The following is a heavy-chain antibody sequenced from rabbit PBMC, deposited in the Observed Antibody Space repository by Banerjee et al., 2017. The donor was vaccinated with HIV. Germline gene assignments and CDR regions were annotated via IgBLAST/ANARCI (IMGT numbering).Heavy chain of an antibody. V-gene: IGHV1S40*01. D-gene: IGHD8-1*01. CDR1: GFDLSNYY. CDR3: AREISSYLDYFNL. Sequence: QSLEESGGGLVKPEGSLTLTCKASGFDLSNYYMCWVRQAPGKGLEWIACIYAGSSGNSYYASWAKGRFTISKTSSTTVTLQMTGLTGADTATYFCAREISSYLDYFNLWGQGTLVTVS. CDR2: IYAGSSGNS. J-gene: IGHJ4*01.